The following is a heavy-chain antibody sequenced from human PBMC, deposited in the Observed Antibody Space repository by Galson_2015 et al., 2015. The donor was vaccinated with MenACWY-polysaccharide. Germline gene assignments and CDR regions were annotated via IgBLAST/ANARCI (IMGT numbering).Heavy chain of an antibody. J-gene: IGHJ5*02. D-gene: IGHD3-16*01. CDR3: VRGGRAVSNINWFDP. V-gene: IGHV4-30-2*04. CDR2: HSGTT. Sequence: HSGTTYYNPSLKSRVTISVDTSKNQFSLKLSSVTAADTAVYYCVRGGRAVSNINWFDPWGQGTLVTVSS.